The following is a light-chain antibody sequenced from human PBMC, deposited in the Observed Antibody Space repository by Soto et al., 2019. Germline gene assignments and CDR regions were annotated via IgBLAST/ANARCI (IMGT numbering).Light chain of an antibody. CDR3: AAWDDSLNGLV. Sequence: QSALTQPPSASGTPGQRVTISCSGSSSNIGSKPVNWYQQLPGAAPKLLIHNTNQRPSGVPDRCSGSKSGTSASLAISGLQSDDEAHYYCAAWDDSLNGLVFVGGTKLTVL. CDR1: SSNIGSKP. V-gene: IGLV1-44*01. CDR2: NTN. J-gene: IGLJ2*01.